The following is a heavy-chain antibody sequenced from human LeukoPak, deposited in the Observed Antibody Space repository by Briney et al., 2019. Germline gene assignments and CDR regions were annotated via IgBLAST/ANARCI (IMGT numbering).Heavy chain of an antibody. V-gene: IGHV3-66*01. J-gene: IGHJ4*02. CDR2: IYSVGST. CDR3: YSMKEVGIRVINDY. Sequence: AGSLRLSCVVSGFTISSNYKRRVRHAPGEGLVWVSVIYSVGSTYYADSWNGRFANSRDNSKNTLYLQINSLTAEDTAVYYCYSMKEVGIRVINDYWGLGTPVTVSA. CDR1: GFTISSNY. D-gene: IGHD3-22*01.